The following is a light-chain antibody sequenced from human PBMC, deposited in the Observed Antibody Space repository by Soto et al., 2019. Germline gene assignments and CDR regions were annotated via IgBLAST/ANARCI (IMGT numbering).Light chain of an antibody. J-gene: IGLJ1*01. V-gene: IGLV2-14*01. Sequence: QSVLTQPASVSGSPGQSITISCTGTSSDVGGYNYVSWCQQHPGKAPKLMIYEVSNRPSGVSNRFSGSKSGNTASLTISGLQAEDEADYYCSSYTSSNIPYVFGTGTKLTVL. CDR2: EVS. CDR1: SSDVGGYNY. CDR3: SSYTSSNIPYV.